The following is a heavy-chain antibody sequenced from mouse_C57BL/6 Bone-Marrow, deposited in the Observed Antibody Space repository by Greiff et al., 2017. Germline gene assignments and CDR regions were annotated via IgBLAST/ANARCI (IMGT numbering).Heavy chain of an antibody. CDR3: ARGGY. Sequence: ESGPGLVKPSQSLSLTCSVTGYSITSGYYWNWIRQFPGNKLEWMGYISYDGSNNYNPSLKNRISITRDTSKNQFFLKLNAVTTGDTATYYCARGGYWGQGTTLTGSS. V-gene: IGHV3-6*01. J-gene: IGHJ2*01. CDR1: GYSITSGYY. CDR2: ISYDGSN.